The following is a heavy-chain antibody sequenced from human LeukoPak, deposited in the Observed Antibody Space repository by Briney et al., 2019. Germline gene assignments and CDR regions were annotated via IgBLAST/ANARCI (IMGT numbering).Heavy chain of an antibody. J-gene: IGHJ5*02. CDR2: INSDGSST. CDR1: GFTFSSYW. V-gene: IGHV3-74*01. D-gene: IGHD4-17*01. CDR3: AKDRYYGDYVPWFDP. Sequence: PGGSLRLSCAASGFTFSSYWMHWVRQAPGKGLVWVSRINSDGSSTSYADSVKGRFTISRDNAKNTLYLQMNSLRAEDTAVYYCAKDRYYGDYVPWFDPWGQGTLVTVSS.